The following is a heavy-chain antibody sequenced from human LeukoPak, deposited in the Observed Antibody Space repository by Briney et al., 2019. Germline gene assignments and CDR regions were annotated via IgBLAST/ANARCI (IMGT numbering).Heavy chain of an antibody. CDR3: ASGSYRENFDY. J-gene: IGHJ4*02. V-gene: IGHV3-7*01. Sequence: PGGSLRLSCAASGFTFSRFWMSWVRQAPQKGLEWVATMNQDGSERYYVDSVKGRCTISRGNAKNSLYLQISNLRVEDTAVYYCASGSYRENFDYWGQGILVTVSS. CDR2: MNQDGSER. D-gene: IGHD3-16*02. CDR1: GFTFSRFW.